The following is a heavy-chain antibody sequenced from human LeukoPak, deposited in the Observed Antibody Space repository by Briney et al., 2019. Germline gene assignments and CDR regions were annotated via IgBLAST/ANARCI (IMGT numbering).Heavy chain of an antibody. Sequence: ASVKVSCKASGYTFTGYYMHWVRQAPGQGLEWMGWINPNSGGTNYAQKFQGRVTMTRDTSVSTAYMELSRLRSDDTAVYYCAGDFYGDFWSGYDAFDIWGQGTMVTVSS. CDR3: AGDFYGDFWSGYDAFDI. CDR1: GYTFTGYY. CDR2: INPNSGGT. J-gene: IGHJ3*02. V-gene: IGHV1-2*02. D-gene: IGHD3-3*01.